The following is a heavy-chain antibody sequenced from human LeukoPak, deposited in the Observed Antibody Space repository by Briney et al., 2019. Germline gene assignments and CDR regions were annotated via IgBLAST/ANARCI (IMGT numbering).Heavy chain of an antibody. J-gene: IGHJ3*02. CDR3: ARHVTISGPYDASDI. V-gene: IGHV4-59*08. CDR1: GDSISSYY. Sequence: SETLSLTCTVSGDSISSYYWSWIRQPPGKGMEWSGYIYYSGGTDYNPSLKSRVTISVDTSKNQFSLKLRSVTAADTAVYYCARHVTISGPYDASDIWGQGTMVTVSP. D-gene: IGHD5-24*01. CDR2: IYYSGGT.